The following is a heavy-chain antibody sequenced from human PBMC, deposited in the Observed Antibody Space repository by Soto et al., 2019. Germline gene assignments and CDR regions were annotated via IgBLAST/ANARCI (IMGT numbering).Heavy chain of an antibody. CDR2: ISAYNGNT. CDR3: ARRRDGYNVGYYYYRMDV. Sequence: ASVKVSCKASGYTFTSYGISWVRQAPGQGLEWMGWISAYNGNTNYAQKLQGRVTMTTDTSTSTAYMELRSLRSDDTAVHYCARRRDGYNVGYYYYRMDVWGQGTTVTVSS. V-gene: IGHV1-18*01. J-gene: IGHJ6*02. D-gene: IGHD5-12*01. CDR1: GYTFTSYG.